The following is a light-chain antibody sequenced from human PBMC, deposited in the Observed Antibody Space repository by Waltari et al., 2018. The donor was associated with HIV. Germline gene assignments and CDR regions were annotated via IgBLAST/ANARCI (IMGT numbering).Light chain of an antibody. CDR2: WAY. CDR3: QQYYSTPWT. CDR1: QSVLYSFTDNNY. Sequence: DIVMTQSPDSLAVSLGERATINCKSSQSVLYSFTDNNYLAWYQQKPGQPPKLLIYWAYTRESGVPDRFSGSGSGTDCALTINSLQPEDVAVYYCQQYYSTPWTFGQGTKVEIK. J-gene: IGKJ1*01. V-gene: IGKV4-1*01.